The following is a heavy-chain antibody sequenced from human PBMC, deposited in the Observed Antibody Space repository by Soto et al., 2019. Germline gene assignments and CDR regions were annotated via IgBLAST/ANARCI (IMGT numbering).Heavy chain of an antibody. CDR3: ARGGEFCSTGSCNSSLGDAFDV. CDR2: ISPNSGAT. CDR1: GYTFSDYY. Sequence: QVQLVQSGAEVKKPGASMKVSCKASGYTFSDYYMHWVRQAPGQGLECMGWISPNSGATNYAQKFQDRVTMTRDASITTAYTELSRLRSDDTAVYYCARGGEFCSTGSCNSSLGDAFDVWGQGTTVTVSS. V-gene: IGHV1-2*02. D-gene: IGHD2-15*01. J-gene: IGHJ3*01.